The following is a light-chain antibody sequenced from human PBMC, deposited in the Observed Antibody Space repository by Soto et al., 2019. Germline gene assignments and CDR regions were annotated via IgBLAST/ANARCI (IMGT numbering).Light chain of an antibody. V-gene: IGLV2-14*01. J-gene: IGLJ2*01. CDR1: SSDVGSYKY. CDR2: EVS. Sequence: QSALTQPASVSGSPGQSITISCTGTSSDVGSYKYVSWYQQHPGKAPKLTIYEVSNRPSGVSNRFSGSKSGNTASLTISGLQAEDEADYHCSSYTISTTRVVFGGGTKLTVL. CDR3: SSYTISTTRVV.